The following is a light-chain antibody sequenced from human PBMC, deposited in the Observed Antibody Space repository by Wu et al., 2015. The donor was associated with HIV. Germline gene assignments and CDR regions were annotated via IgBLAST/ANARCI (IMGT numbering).Light chain of an antibody. CDR2: GAS. V-gene: IGKV3-20*01. Sequence: EIVLTQSPGTLSLSPGERATLSCRASQSVSSNYLAWYQQKPGQAPRLLIYGASGRATGIPDRFSGSGSGTDFTLIISRLEPEDFAVYYCQQYGSSPLTFGGGTTLEIK. CDR3: QQYGSSPLT. J-gene: IGKJ4*01. CDR1: QSVSSNY.